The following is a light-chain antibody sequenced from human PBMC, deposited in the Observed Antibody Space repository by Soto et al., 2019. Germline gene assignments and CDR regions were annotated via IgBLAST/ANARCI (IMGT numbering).Light chain of an antibody. J-gene: IGKJ2*01. CDR3: QRYFNYPVT. V-gene: IGKV1-8*01. CDR2: AAS. CDR1: QGISSS. Sequence: AIRMTQSPSSLAASTGDRVTITFRASQGISSSLAWYQQKPGKAPKFLIKAASTVQSGVPSRLRGSGSGTDFTLSIRCLQSEDFATYCCQRYFNYPVTFGQGIKLEIK.